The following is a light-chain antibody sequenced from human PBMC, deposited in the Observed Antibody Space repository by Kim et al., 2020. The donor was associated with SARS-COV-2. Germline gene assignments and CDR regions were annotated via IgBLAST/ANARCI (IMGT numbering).Light chain of an antibody. CDR1: ISDVGGYNY. J-gene: IGLJ1*01. CDR2: EVS. CDR3: SSYAGSDNYV. V-gene: IGLV2-8*01. Sequence: QSALTQPPSSSGSPVQSVTISCTGTISDVGGYNYVSWYQQHPGKAPKLMIYEVSKRPSGVPDRFSGSRSGNTASLTVSGLQAEDEADYYCSSYAGSDNYVFGTGNKVTVL.